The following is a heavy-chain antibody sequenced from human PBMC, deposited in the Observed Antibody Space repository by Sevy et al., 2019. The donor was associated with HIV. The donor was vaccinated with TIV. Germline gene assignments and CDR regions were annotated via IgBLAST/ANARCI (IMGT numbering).Heavy chain of an antibody. V-gene: IGHV3-23*01. CDR2: ISGTGTST. J-gene: IGHJ3*02. Sequence: GGSLRLSCAASGFTISSSAMSWVRQAPGKGLEWVSLISGTGTSTYYADSVKGRFAISKDKSKSTLYLQMNSLRAEDTAVYYCASLITKNAFDIWGQGTMVTVSS. CDR3: ASLITKNAFDI. CDR1: GFTISSSA. D-gene: IGHD3-22*01.